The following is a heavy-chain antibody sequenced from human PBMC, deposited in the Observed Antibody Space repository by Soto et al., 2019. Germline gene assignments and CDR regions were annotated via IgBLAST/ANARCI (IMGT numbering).Heavy chain of an antibody. Sequence: ASVKVSCKASGYTNTSYYMHWVRQAPGQGLEWMGRINPNSGGTNYAQKFQGWVTMTRDTSMSTAYMELSRLRSDDTAVYYCARGMRTGTYYDFWSGEGDDAFDIWGQGTMVTVS. V-gene: IGHV1-2*04. CDR3: ARGMRTGTYYDFWSGEGDDAFDI. J-gene: IGHJ3*02. CDR2: INPNSGGT. D-gene: IGHD3-3*01. CDR1: GYTNTSYY.